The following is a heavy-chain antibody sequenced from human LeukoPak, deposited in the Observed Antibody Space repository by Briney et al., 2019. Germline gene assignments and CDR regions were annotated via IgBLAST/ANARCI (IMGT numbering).Heavy chain of an antibody. D-gene: IGHD4-17*01. CDR3: TRDPNGDYVGAFDG. V-gene: IGHV3-23*01. CDR2: ITVSGGAT. Sequence: PGGSLRLSCVASGFTSSSYALTWLRQAPGKGLEWVSSITVSGGATQYADSVKGRFTISRDNSKNMLYLQMNSLRGEDTAVYYCTRDPNGDYVGAFDGWGQGTMVTVSS. J-gene: IGHJ3*01. CDR1: GFTSSSYA.